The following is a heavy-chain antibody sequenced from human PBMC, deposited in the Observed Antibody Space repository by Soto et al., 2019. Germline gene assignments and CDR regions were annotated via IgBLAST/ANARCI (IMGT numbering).Heavy chain of an antibody. CDR3: VRGGGGGQFDS. CDR1: GFTFSDFY. Sequence: QIQLVESGGGLVKPGGSLRLSCEVSGFTFSDFYMSWIRQAPGKGLEWLSYISPKSNYRQYAESVKGRHTISRDNAKNSLSLQMNSLRVEDTAVYYCVRGGGGGQFDSWGQGTLVTVSS. D-gene: IGHD2-21*01. V-gene: IGHV3-11*06. CDR2: ISPKSNYR. J-gene: IGHJ4*02.